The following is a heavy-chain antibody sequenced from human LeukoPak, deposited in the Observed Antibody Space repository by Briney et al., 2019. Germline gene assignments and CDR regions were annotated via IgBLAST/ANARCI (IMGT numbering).Heavy chain of an antibody. CDR3: ARGRAAADC. CDR1: GFTFNNFW. D-gene: IGHD2-2*01. CDR2: IKQDGSEQ. J-gene: IGHJ4*02. V-gene: IGHV3-7*01. Sequence: PGGSLRLSCAVSGFTFNNFWMSWVRQAPGKGLEWVANIKQDGSEQDSVDSVKGRFTISRDNAKNSLYLQMNSLRVEDTAVYYCARGRAAADCWGQGTLVTVSS.